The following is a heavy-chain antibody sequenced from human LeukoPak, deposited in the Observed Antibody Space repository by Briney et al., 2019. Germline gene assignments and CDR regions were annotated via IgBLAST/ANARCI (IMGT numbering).Heavy chain of an antibody. CDR2: MNPNSGNT. CDR1: GYTFTSYD. V-gene: IGHV1-8*01. J-gene: IGHJ4*02. Sequence: ASVKVSCKASGYTFTSYDINWVRQATGQGLEWMGWMNPNSGNTGYEQKFQGRVTMTRNTSISTAYMELSSLRSEDTAVYYCARGLDWFTSYYFDYWGQGTLVTVSS. D-gene: IGHD3-9*01. CDR3: ARGLDWFTSYYFDY.